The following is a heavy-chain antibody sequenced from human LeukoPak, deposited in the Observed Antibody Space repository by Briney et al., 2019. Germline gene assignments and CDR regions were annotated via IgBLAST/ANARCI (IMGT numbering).Heavy chain of an antibody. D-gene: IGHD6-13*01. CDR2: IRYDGSNK. Sequence: GSLRLSCAASGFTFSSYGMHWVRQAPGKGLEWVAFIRYDGSNKYYADSVKGRFTISRDNAKNSIYLQMNSLRAEDTAVYHCARGYSSSWYPYYFDYWGQGTLVAVSS. CDR3: ARGYSSSWYPYYFDY. V-gene: IGHV3-30*02. CDR1: GFTFSSYG. J-gene: IGHJ4*02.